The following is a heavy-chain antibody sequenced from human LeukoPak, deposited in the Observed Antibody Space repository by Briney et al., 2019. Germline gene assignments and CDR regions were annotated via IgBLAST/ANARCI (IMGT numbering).Heavy chain of an antibody. V-gene: IGHV1-69*11. CDR1: GRGFTGLA. J-gene: IGHJ4*02. Sequence: SVKVSCKASGRGFTGLAVTWLRHVPGQGFEWMGRIIPIIDATHYAQKFQDRVTITADESTSTAYMELHSLRSEDTAVYFCASSLLRMADLLPSHFDYWSQGTLVTVSS. CDR2: IIPIIDAT. CDR3: ASSLLRMADLLPSHFDY. D-gene: IGHD3-10*01.